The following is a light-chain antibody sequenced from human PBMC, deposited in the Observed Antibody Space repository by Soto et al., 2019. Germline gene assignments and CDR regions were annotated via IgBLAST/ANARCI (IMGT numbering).Light chain of an antibody. Sequence: QSVLTQPPSVSGAPGQRVTISCTGSSSNFGADYDVHWYQQLPGTAPKLLIYGNSNRPSGVPDRFSGSKSGTSASLAITGLQAEDEADYYCQSYDSSLSGRVFGTGTKVTVL. V-gene: IGLV1-40*01. CDR1: SSNFGADYD. J-gene: IGLJ1*01. CDR3: QSYDSSLSGRV. CDR2: GNS.